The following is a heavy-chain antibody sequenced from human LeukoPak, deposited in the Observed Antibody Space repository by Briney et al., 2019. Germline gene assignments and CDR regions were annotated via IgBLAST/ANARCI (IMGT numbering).Heavy chain of an antibody. CDR2: IYHSGST. J-gene: IGHJ4*02. D-gene: IGHD3-22*01. Sequence: SETLSLTCTVSGGSISSGGYYWSWIRQPPGKGLEWIGYIYHSGSTYYNPSLKSRVTISVDRSKNQFSLKLSSVTAADTAVYYCASGITDYYDSSAFDYWGQGTLVTVSS. V-gene: IGHV4-30-2*01. CDR1: GGSISSGGYY. CDR3: ASGITDYYDSSAFDY.